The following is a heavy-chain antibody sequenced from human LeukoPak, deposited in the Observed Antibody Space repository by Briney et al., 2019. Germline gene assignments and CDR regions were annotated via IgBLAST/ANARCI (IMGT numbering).Heavy chain of an antibody. CDR3: AKGRRGGYTVPDFDY. V-gene: IGHV3-9*01. J-gene: IGHJ4*02. Sequence: PGRSLRLSCAASGFTFDDYAMHWVRQAPGKGLEWVSGISWNSGSIGYADSVKGRFTISRDNAKNSLYLQMNSLRAEDTALYYCAKGRRGGYTVPDFDYWGQGTLVTASS. CDR1: GFTFDDYA. D-gene: IGHD5-24*01. CDR2: ISWNSGSI.